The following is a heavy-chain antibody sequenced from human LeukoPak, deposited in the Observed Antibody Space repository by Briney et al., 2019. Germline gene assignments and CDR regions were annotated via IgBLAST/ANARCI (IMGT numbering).Heavy chain of an antibody. CDR3: AKDPYYDILTYFDY. Sequence: PGGSLRVSCAASGFTFSSYAMSWVRQAPGKGLEWVSDISDSGASTYYADSVKGRFTVSRDNSKNTLYLQMNSLRAEDTAVYYCAKDPYYDILTYFDYWGQGTLVTVSS. J-gene: IGHJ4*02. CDR1: GFTFSSYA. CDR2: ISDSGAST. V-gene: IGHV3-23*01. D-gene: IGHD3-9*01.